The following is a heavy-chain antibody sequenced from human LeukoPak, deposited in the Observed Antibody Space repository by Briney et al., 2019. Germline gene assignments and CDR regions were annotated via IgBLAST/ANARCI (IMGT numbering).Heavy chain of an antibody. CDR1: GASISSDY. V-gene: IGHV4-59*08. J-gene: IGHJ1*01. Sequence: PSETLSLTCIVSGASISSDYWSWIRQSPGKGLEWIGCLYDSGNTDYNPSLKSRVSISMNTSKNQFSLNLTSVTDADTAVYYCAGRGRRYFRDWGQGTLVTVSS. CDR3: AGRGRRYFRD. CDR2: LYDSGNT.